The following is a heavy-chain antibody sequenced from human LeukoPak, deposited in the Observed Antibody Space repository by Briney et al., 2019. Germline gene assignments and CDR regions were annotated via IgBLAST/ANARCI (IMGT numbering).Heavy chain of an antibody. V-gene: IGHV3-64*01. CDR2: ISSNGGST. D-gene: IGHD1-14*01. CDR1: GFTFSSYA. Sequence: GGSLRHSCAASGFTFSSYAMHWVRQAPGKGLEYVSAISSNGGSTYYANSVKGRFTISRDNSKNTLYLQMGSLRAEDMAVYYCARDPSTGRGDVWGKGTTVTVSS. CDR3: ARDPSTGRGDV. J-gene: IGHJ6*04.